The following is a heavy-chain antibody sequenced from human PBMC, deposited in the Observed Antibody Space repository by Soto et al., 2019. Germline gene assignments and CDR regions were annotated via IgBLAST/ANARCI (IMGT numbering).Heavy chain of an antibody. V-gene: IGHV3-30-3*01. CDR2: ISYDGRHK. Sequence: QVQLEESGGGVVQPGRSLRLSCAASGFTLSSYSMHWVRQAPGKGLEWVAVISYDGRHKSYADSVKGRFTISRDTSQNTLYLQMNSLRAEDTAVYYCTRRLGTTVLDYWGQGTLVTVSS. CDR1: GFTLSSYS. D-gene: IGHD4-4*01. CDR3: TRRLGTTVLDY. J-gene: IGHJ4*02.